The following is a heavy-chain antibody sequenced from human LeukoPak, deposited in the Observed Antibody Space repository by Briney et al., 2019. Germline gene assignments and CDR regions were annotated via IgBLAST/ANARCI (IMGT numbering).Heavy chain of an antibody. Sequence: SETLSLTCTVSGGSTSSSSYYWGWIRQPPGKGLEWIGSIYYSGSTYYNPSLKSRVTISVDTSKNQFSLKLRSVTAADTAVYYCARRPRAGWFAPWGQGTLVTVSS. V-gene: IGHV4-39*01. J-gene: IGHJ5*02. CDR3: ARRPRAGWFAP. CDR2: IYYSGST. CDR1: GGSTSSSSYY.